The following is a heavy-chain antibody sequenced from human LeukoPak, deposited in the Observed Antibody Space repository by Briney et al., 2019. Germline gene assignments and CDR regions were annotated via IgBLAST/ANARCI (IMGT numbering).Heavy chain of an antibody. CDR1: GFTFSDYY. V-gene: IGHV3-11*01. CDR3: AREVRNWFDP. J-gene: IGHJ5*02. CDR2: IGGSGSPI. Sequence: PGGSLRLSCAASGFTFSDYYMTWIRPAPGKGLEWVSYIGGSGSPIYYADSVKGRFTISGDNAKKSLYLQMNSLRAEDTAVYYCAREVRNWFDPWGQGTLVTVSS.